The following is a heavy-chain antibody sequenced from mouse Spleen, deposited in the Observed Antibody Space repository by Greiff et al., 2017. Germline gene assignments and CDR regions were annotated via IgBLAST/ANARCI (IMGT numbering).Heavy chain of an antibody. Sequence: VQLQQSGPGLVQPSQSLSITCTVSGFSLTSYGVHWVRQSPGKGLEWLGLIWSGGSTDYNAAFISRLSISKDNSKSQVFFKMNSLQADDTAIYYCPRGHRGYFDVWGAGTTVTVSS. CDR2: IWSGGST. CDR3: PRGHRGYFDV. D-gene: IGHD6-1*01. V-gene: IGHV2-2*01. CDR1: GFSLTSYG. J-gene: IGHJ1*01.